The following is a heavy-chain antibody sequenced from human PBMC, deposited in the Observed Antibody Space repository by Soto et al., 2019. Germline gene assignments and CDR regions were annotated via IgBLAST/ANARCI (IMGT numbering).Heavy chain of an antibody. CDR3: AREYDFWSGSGAFDI. D-gene: IGHD3-3*01. CDR1: GYTFTSYG. CDR2: ISAYNGNT. J-gene: IGHJ3*02. V-gene: IGHV1-18*01. Sequence: ASVKFSCKASGYTFTSYGISWVRQAPGQGLEWMGWISAYNGNTNYAQKLQGRVTMTTDTSTSTAYMELRSLRSDDTAVYYCAREYDFWSGSGAFDIWGQGTMVTVSS.